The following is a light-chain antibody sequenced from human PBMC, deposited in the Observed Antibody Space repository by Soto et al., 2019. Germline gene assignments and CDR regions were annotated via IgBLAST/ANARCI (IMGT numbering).Light chain of an antibody. CDR3: LQDYDYPRT. CDR2: AAS. Sequence: AIQMTXSPSSLXASVGDRVTITXXASQGIRNELSWFQQRPGNAPTLLISAASRLQSGVPSRFXGRGSGTDFTLTISSLQPEDFATYYCLQDYDYPRTFGQGTKVEIK. J-gene: IGKJ1*01. CDR1: QGIRNE. V-gene: IGKV1-6*01.